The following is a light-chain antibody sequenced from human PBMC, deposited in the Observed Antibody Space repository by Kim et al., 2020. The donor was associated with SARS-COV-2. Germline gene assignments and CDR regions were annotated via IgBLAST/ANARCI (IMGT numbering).Light chain of an antibody. CDR3: NSRDNNDNVL. CDR1: SLRTYY. J-gene: IGLJ2*01. CDR2: GKN. Sequence: SSELTQDPAVSVALGQTVRITCQGDSLRTYYTTWFQQKPGQAPIVVFYGKNNRPSGIPDRFSSSSSGNTASLTITATQAGDEADYYCNSRDNNDNVLFGG. V-gene: IGLV3-19*01.